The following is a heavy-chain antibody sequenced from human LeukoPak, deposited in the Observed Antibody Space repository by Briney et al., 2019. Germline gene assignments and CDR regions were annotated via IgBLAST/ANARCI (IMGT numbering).Heavy chain of an antibody. CDR1: GFTFSGYW. Sequence: GGSLRLSCAASGFTFSGYWMHWVRQAPGKGLVGVSRINSDGSSTSYADSVKGRFTISRDNAKNTLYLQMNSLRAEDTAVYYCAILEVITDYWFDPWGQGTLVTVSS. CDR2: INSDGSST. D-gene: IGHD3-22*01. CDR3: AILEVITDYWFDP. V-gene: IGHV3-74*01. J-gene: IGHJ5*02.